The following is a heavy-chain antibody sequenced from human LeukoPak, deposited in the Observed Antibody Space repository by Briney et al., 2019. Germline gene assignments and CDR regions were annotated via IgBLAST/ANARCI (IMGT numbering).Heavy chain of an antibody. CDR3: AKKMASNSPLFDS. D-gene: IGHD5-24*01. CDR2: ISYSGGST. CDR1: GFTFSSYA. V-gene: IGHV3-23*01. Sequence: GGSLRLPCAASGFTFSSYAMSWVRQAPGKGLEWVSAISYSGGSTYYADSVKGRFTISRDNSKNMLYLQMNNLRAEDTAVYYCAKKMASNSPLFDSWGQGTLVTVSS. J-gene: IGHJ4*02.